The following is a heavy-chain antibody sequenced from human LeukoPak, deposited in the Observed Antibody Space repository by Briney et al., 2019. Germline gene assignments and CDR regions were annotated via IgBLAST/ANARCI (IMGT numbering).Heavy chain of an antibody. V-gene: IGHV3-48*04. Sequence: GGSLRLSCVASGFTFSSYIINWVRQAPGKGLEWVSYISSSSTTIYYADSVKGRFTITRDNAKNSLYLQMNSLRAEDTAVYYCARSFYYDTLTGYYFFDYWGQGTLVTVSS. J-gene: IGHJ4*02. D-gene: IGHD3-9*01. CDR3: ARSFYYDTLTGYYFFDY. CDR1: GFTFSSYI. CDR2: ISSSSTTI.